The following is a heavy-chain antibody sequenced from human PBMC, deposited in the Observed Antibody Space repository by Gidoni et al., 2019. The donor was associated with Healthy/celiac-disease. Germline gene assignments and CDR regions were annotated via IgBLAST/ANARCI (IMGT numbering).Heavy chain of an antibody. J-gene: IGHJ2*01. CDR1: GFTFDDYA. CDR3: AKDASSHDWYFDL. V-gene: IGHV3-9*01. D-gene: IGHD6-13*01. CDR2: ISWNSGSI. Sequence: EVQLVESGGGVVQPGRSRSLSCAASGFTFDDYALHWVRTAPGKGLEWVSGISWNSGSIGYADSVKGRFTISRDNAKNSLYLQMNSLRAEDTALYYCAKDASSHDWYFDLCGRGTLVTVSS.